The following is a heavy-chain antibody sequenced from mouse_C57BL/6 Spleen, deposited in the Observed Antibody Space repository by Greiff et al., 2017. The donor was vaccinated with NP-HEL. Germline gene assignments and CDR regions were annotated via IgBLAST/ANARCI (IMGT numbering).Heavy chain of an antibody. V-gene: IGHV1-4*01. Sequence: VKLQESGAELARPGASVKMSCKASGYTFTSYTMPWVKQRPGQGLEWIGYINPSSGYTKYNQKFKDKATLTADKSSSTADMQLSSLTSEDSAVYYCARSRSSDAGLAYWGQGTLVTVSA. CDR3: ARSRSSDAGLAY. CDR1: GYTFTSYT. J-gene: IGHJ3*01. CDR2: INPSSGYT.